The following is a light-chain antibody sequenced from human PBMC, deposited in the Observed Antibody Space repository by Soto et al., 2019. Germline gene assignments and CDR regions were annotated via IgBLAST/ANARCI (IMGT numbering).Light chain of an antibody. CDR1: GSDVGGYNY. CDR3: SSYTSSSTYV. J-gene: IGLJ1*01. V-gene: IGLV2-14*01. CDR2: DVS. Sequence: LTQPASVSGSPGQSIAISCTGTGSDVGGYNYVSWYQQHPGKAPKLMIYDVSNRPSGVSNRFSGSKSGNTASLTISGLQAEDEADYYCSSYTSSSTYVFGTGTKVTVL.